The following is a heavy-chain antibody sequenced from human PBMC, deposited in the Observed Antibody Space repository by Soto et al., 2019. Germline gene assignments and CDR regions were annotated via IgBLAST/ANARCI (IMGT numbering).Heavy chain of an antibody. Sequence: GRSLRPSCAASGFTSSDNVMNWVRQAPGKGMEWVSGISGSGENTYYAVSVKGRFTIGRDNSKLTLYLQMNSVRAEDTAVYYCAKDLGSSWFDYWGQGTLVTVSS. D-gene: IGHD6-6*01. V-gene: IGHV3-23*01. J-gene: IGHJ4*02. CDR3: AKDLGSSWFDY. CDR2: ISGSGENT. CDR1: GFTSSDNV.